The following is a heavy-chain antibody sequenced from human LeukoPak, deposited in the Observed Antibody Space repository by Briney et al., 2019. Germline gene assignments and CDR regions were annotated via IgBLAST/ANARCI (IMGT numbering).Heavy chain of an antibody. D-gene: IGHD5-18*01. V-gene: IGHV3-23*01. CDR1: GFAFNNDA. Sequence: GGSLRLSCAASGFAFNNDAMTWVRQPPGKGLEWVSTIVGDSTIEYYADSVKGRFTISSDNSKTMLFLHMNSLKAEDTAIYYCARQPYFYYYLDVWGKGTTVTVTS. CDR3: ARQPYFYYYLDV. CDR2: IVGDSTIE. J-gene: IGHJ6*03.